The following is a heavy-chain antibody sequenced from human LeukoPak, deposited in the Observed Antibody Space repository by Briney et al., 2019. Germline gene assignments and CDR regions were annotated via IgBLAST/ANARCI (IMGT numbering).Heavy chain of an antibody. D-gene: IGHD2-15*01. CDR1: GYTFTSYG. V-gene: IGHV1-18*01. Sequence: GASVKVSCKASGYTFTSYGFSWVRQAPGQGLEWMGWISAYSGNTNYVQKLQDRVTMTTDTSTRTAYMELRSLRSDDTAVYYCARVGGCGGGGCYSGVYSYYYMDVWGKGTTVTVSS. J-gene: IGHJ6*03. CDR2: ISAYSGNT. CDR3: ARVGGCGGGGCYSGVYSYYYMDV.